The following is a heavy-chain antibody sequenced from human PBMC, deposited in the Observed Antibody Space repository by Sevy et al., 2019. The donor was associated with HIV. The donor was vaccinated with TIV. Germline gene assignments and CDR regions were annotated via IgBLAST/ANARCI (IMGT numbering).Heavy chain of an antibody. CDR1: GGSISSSSYY. V-gene: IGHV4-39*01. Sequence: SETLSLTCTVSGGSISSSSYYWGWIRQPPGKGLEWIGSIYYSGSTYYNPSLKSRVTISVDTSKNQFSLKLSSVTAADTAVYYWARRILIARTVDAFDIWGQGTMVTVSS. CDR3: ARRILIARTVDAFDI. CDR2: IYYSGST. D-gene: IGHD3-16*01. J-gene: IGHJ3*02.